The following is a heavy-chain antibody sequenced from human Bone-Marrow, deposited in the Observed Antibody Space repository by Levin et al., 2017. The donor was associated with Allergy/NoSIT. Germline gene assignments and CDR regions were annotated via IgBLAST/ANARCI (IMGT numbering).Heavy chain of an antibody. Sequence: EASVKVSCKASGYTFTGYYMHWVRQAPGQGLEWMGRINPNSGGTNYAQKFQGRVTMTRDTSISTAYMELSRLRSDDTAVYYCARIKKLGNHYYYYYYMDVWGKGTTVTVSS. D-gene: IGHD7-27*01. V-gene: IGHV1-2*06. CDR3: ARIKKLGNHYYYYYYMDV. CDR2: INPNSGGT. CDR1: GYTFTGYY. J-gene: IGHJ6*03.